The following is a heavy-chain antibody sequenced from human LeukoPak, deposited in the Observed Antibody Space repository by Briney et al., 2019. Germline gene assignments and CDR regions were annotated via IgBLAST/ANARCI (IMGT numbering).Heavy chain of an antibody. CDR2: IYYSGST. CDR3: ARHGTSSNVDY. CDR1: GGSISSSSYY. J-gene: IGHJ4*02. D-gene: IGHD2-2*01. V-gene: IGHV4-39*07. Sequence: SETLSLTCTVSGGSISSSSYYWGWIRQPPGKGLEWIGSIYYSGSTYYNPSLKSRVTMSVDTSKNQFSLKLSSVTAADTAVYYCARHGTSSNVDYWGQGTLVTVSS.